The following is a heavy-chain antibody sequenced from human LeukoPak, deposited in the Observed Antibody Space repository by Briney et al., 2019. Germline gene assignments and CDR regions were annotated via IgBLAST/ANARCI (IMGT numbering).Heavy chain of an antibody. Sequence: GGSLRLSCAASGFTFSSAWMSWVRQAPGKGLEWVGRIIQTNGGGTAEYAAPVKGRFTISRDDSRNTLYLQMDTLKTEDTAVYYCAIGFNTATHDGYWGQGTLVTVSS. D-gene: IGHD2-15*01. CDR1: GFTFSSAW. CDR2: IIQTNGGGTA. CDR3: AIGFNTATHDGY. J-gene: IGHJ4*02. V-gene: IGHV3-15*01.